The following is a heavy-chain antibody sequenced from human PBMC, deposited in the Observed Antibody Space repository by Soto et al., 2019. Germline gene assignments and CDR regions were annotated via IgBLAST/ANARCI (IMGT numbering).Heavy chain of an antibody. D-gene: IGHD1-26*01. Sequence: GASVKVSCKASGGAFSSYAFNWVRQAPGEGLEWMGAITPIFGTTDYAQRFQGRLTISADESTTTVYMELASLRYDDTAVYYCASPGAPGLFWGQGSLVTVSS. CDR1: GGAFSSYA. J-gene: IGHJ4*02. CDR2: ITPIFGTT. V-gene: IGHV1-69*13. CDR3: ASPGAPGLF.